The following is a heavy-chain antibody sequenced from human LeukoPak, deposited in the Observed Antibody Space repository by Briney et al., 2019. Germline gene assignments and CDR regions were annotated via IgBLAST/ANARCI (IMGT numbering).Heavy chain of an antibody. CDR2: ITGSGDDT. J-gene: IGHJ4*02. CDR3: AKNGAYSGYDSIDY. V-gene: IGHV3-23*01. D-gene: IGHD5-12*01. CDR1: GFTFSSYA. Sequence: PGGSLRLSCAASGFTFSSYAMSWVRQAPGKGLEWVSDITGSGDDTDYADSVKGRFTVSRDNSRNTLYLQINSLRAEDTAVYYCAKNGAYSGYDSIDYWGQGTLVTVSS.